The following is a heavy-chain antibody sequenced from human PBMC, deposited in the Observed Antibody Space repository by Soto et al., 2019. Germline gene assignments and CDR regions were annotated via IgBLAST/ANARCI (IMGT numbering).Heavy chain of an antibody. V-gene: IGHV1-58*02. CDR1: GFPFTSSA. CDR2: IVVGSGNT. J-gene: IGHJ6*02. Sequence: QMQLVQSGPEVKKPGTSVKVSCKASGFPFTSSAMQWVRQARGQRLEWIGWIVVGSGNTNYAQRFQERITITRDMSTSTADMELSSLRSEDTAVYYCAADQPYSSGWYSYYYCGMDVWGQGTTVTVSS. CDR3: AADQPYSSGWYSYYYCGMDV. D-gene: IGHD6-19*01.